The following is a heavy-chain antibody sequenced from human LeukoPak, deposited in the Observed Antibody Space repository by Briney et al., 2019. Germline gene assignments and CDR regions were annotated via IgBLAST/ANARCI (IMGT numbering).Heavy chain of an antibody. V-gene: IGHV3-74*01. CDR3: VSFYETY. D-gene: IGHD2/OR15-2a*01. CDR2: INSDGSWT. Sequence: GGSLRLSCAASGNYWMHWVRQAPGKGLVWVSHINSDGSWTSYADSVKGRFTISNDNAKNTVYLQMNSLRAEDTAVYYCVSFYETYWGRGTLVTVSS. CDR1: GNYW. J-gene: IGHJ4*02.